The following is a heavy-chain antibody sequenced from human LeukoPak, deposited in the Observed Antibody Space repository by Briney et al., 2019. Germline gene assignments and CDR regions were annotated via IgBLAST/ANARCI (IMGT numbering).Heavy chain of an antibody. CDR1: GFTFSSYA. V-gene: IGHV3-23*01. Sequence: GRSLRLSCAASGFTFSSYAMSWVRQAPGRGLEWVSAIRGSGGSTYYAYSVKGRFTISRDNSKNTLYLQMNSLRAEDTAVYYCAKDLRVGAFGDLVSVGYPFDYWGQGTLVTVSS. D-gene: IGHD3-10*01. CDR2: IRGSGGST. J-gene: IGHJ4*02. CDR3: AKDLRVGAFGDLVSVGYPFDY.